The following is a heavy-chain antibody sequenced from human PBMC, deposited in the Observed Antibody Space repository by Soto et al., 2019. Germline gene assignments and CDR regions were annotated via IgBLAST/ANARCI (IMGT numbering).Heavy chain of an antibody. Sequence: SQTLSLTCAISGDSVSINSAAWNWIRQSPSRCLEWLGRTYYRSKWYNGYAVSVKRRITINPDTSKNQFSLQLNSVTPEDTAVYSCARVSGELLGAFDIWGQGTMVTVSS. V-gene: IGHV6-1*01. D-gene: IGHD1-26*01. CDR2: TYYRSKWYN. CDR1: GDSVSINSAA. J-gene: IGHJ3*02. CDR3: ARVSGELLGAFDI.